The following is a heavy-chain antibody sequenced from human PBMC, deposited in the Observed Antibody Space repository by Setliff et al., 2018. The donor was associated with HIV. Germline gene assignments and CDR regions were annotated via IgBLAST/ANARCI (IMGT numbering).Heavy chain of an antibody. D-gene: IGHD6-13*01. CDR2: IYYSGNA. CDR1: GGSISSSNYY. CDR3: ARVPTSSWYVTTQRTKEYFHH. J-gene: IGHJ1*01. V-gene: IGHV4-39*07. Sequence: SETLSLTCTVSGGSISSSNYYWGWIRQPPGKGPEWIGSIYYSGNAYYNPSLKSRVTISVDTSENQFSLRLSSVTAADTAIYYCARVPTSSWYVTTQRTKEYFHHWGQGTLVTVSS.